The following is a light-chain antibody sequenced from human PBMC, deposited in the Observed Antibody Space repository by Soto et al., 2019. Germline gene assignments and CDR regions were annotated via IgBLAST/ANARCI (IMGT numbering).Light chain of an antibody. CDR1: SSDVGGYNY. CDR2: EVS. J-gene: IGLJ1*01. Sequence: ALTQPASVSGSPGQSITISCTGTSSDVGGYNYVSWYQQHPGKAPKLMIYEVSNRPSGVSNRFSGSKSGNTASLTISGLQAEDEADYYCSSYTSSSTKVFGTGTKVTV. V-gene: IGLV2-14*01. CDR3: SSYTSSSTKV.